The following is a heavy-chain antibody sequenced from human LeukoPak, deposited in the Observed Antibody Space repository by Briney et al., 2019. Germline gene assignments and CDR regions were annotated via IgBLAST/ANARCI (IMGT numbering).Heavy chain of an antibody. CDR3: ARGPDYSTYRGSYDSYAMDV. D-gene: IGHD4-4*01. CDR1: GYAFTSSD. J-gene: IGHJ6*02. CDR2: MNPNSGRT. V-gene: IGHV1-8*01. Sequence: GASVKVSCKASGYAFTSSDINWVRQATGQGLEWMGWMNPNSGRTGYAQKFQGRVSMTRSTSITTAYMELSSLRSEDTAVYYCARGPDYSTYRGSYDSYAMDVWGHGTTVTVSS.